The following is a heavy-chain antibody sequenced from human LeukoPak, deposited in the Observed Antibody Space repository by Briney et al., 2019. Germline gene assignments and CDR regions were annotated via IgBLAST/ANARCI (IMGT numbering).Heavy chain of an antibody. D-gene: IGHD6-6*01. J-gene: IGHJ6*02. CDR2: IYYSGST. Sequence: SETLSLTCTVSGGSISSSSYYWGWIRQPPGKGLEWIGSIYYSGSTYYNPSLKSRVTISVDTSKNQFSLKLSSVTAADTAVNYCAVYSSSSRYYYYGMDVWGQGTTVTVSS. CDR3: AVYSSSSRYYYYGMDV. CDR1: GGSISSSSYY. V-gene: IGHV4-39*01.